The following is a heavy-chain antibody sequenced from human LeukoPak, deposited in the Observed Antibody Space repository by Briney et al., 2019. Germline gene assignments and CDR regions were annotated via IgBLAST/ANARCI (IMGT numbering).Heavy chain of an antibody. D-gene: IGHD1-26*01. Sequence: ASVMVSCKASGGTFSSYAISWVQQAPGKGLEWMGLVDPEDGETIYAEKFQGRVTITADTSTDTAYMELSSLRSEDTAVYYCAPTIVGATPCFDYWGQGTLVTVSS. CDR2: VDPEDGET. CDR1: GGTFSSYA. J-gene: IGHJ4*02. CDR3: APTIVGATPCFDY. V-gene: IGHV1-69-2*01.